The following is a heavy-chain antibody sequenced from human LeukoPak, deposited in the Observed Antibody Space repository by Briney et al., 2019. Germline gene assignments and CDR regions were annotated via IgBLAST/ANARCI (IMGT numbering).Heavy chain of an antibody. CDR2: IYHSGST. J-gene: IGHJ3*02. CDR1: GGSISSGGYS. D-gene: IGHD2-15*01. CDR3: ARGGRIANDAFDI. V-gene: IGHV4-30-2*01. Sequence: SQTLSLTCAVSGGSISSGGYSWSWIRQPPGKGLEWIGYIYHSGSTYYNPSLKSRVTISVDRSKDQFSLKLSSVTAADTAVYYCARGGRIANDAFDIWGQGTMVTVSS.